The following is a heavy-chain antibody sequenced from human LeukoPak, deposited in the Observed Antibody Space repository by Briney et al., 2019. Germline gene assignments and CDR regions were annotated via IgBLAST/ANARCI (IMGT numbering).Heavy chain of an antibody. J-gene: IGHJ2*01. CDR2: IASRSSTI. V-gene: IGHV3-48*02. D-gene: IGHD2-15*01. Sequence: GGSLRLSCAASGFSFSRYSMNWVRQAPGKGLEWVSKIASRSSTINYADSVKGRFTISRDNAKNSLYLQMNSLRDEDTAVYYCARDLCGGGSCYSGVWYFDLWGRGTLVTVSS. CDR3: ARDLCGGGSCYSGVWYFDL. CDR1: GFSFSRYS.